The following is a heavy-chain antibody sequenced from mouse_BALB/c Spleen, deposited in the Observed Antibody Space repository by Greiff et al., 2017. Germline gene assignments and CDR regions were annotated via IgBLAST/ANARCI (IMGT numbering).Heavy chain of an antibody. CDR1: GYTFTSYW. Sequence: QVQLQQPGAELVRPGASVKLSCKASGYTFTSYWINWVKQRPGQGLEWIGNIYPSDSYTNYNQKFKDKATLTVDKSSSTAYMQLSSPTSEDSAVYYCTRTDYDYDDWFAYWGQGTLVTVAA. J-gene: IGHJ3*01. CDR2: IYPSDSYT. V-gene: IGHV1-69*02. CDR3: TRTDYDYDDWFAY. D-gene: IGHD2-4*01.